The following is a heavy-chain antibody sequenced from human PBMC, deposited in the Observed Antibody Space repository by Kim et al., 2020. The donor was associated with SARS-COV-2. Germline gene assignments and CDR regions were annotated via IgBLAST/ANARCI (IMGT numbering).Heavy chain of an antibody. V-gene: IGHV3-48*03. Sequence: GGSLRLSCAASGFTFSSYEMNWVRQAPGKGLEWVSYISSSGSTIYYADSVKGRFTISRDNAKNSLYLQMNSLRAEDTAAYYCARVQPRYCTSTSCYGTFDDWGQGTLVTVSS. CDR1: GFTFSSYE. CDR2: ISSSGSTI. J-gene: IGHJ4*02. CDR3: ARVQPRYCTSTSCYGTFDD. D-gene: IGHD2-2*01.